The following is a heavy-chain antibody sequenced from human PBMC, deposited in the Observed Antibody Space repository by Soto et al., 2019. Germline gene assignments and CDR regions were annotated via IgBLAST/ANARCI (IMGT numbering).Heavy chain of an antibody. J-gene: IGHJ4*02. D-gene: IGHD5-18*01. Sequence: GGSLRLSCAASGFTFSSYGMHWVRQAPGKGLEWVAVIWYDGSNKYYADSVKGRFTISRDNSKNTLYLQMNSLRAEDTAVYYCARSVDTAMVAHFDYWGQGTLVTVSS. CDR2: IWYDGSNK. CDR3: ARSVDTAMVAHFDY. V-gene: IGHV3-33*01. CDR1: GFTFSSYG.